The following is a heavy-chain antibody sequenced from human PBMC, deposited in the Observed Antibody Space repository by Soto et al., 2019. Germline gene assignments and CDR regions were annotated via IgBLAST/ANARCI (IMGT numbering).Heavy chain of an antibody. D-gene: IGHD2-15*01. CDR1: GISSG. J-gene: IGHJ4*02. V-gene: IGHV1-18*04. CDR2: ISLHNGDT. CDR3: ATDEKDDCSSINCHYFDH. Sequence: QVHLVQSGAEVKKPGASVKVSCKAVGISSGISWGRQAPGKGLEWMGWISLHNGDTNNAPNLQGRITMTTDTSTSTTYMELRSLRSDDTAVYYCATDEKDDCSSINCHYFDHWGQGTLVTVSS.